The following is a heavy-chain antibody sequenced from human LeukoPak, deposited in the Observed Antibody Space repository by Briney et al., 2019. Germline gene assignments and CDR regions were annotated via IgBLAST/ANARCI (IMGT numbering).Heavy chain of an antibody. CDR1: GGSISSYY. D-gene: IGHD6-19*01. Sequence: PSETLSLTCTVSGGSISSYYWSWIRQPPGKGLEWIGYIYYSGSTNYNPSLKSRVTMSVDTSKNQFSLKLSSVTAADTAVYYCARVVSSGWYGYFDYWGQGTLVTVSS. CDR3: ARVVSSGWYGYFDY. J-gene: IGHJ4*02. V-gene: IGHV4-59*12. CDR2: IYYSGST.